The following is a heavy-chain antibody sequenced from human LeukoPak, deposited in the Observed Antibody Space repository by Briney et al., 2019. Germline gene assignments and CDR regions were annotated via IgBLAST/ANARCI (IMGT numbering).Heavy chain of an antibody. CDR2: ISWNSGSI. Sequence: GGSLRLSCAASGFTFDDYAMHWVRQAPGKGLEWVSGISWNSGSIGYADSVKGRFTISRDNSKNTLYLQMNSLRAEDTAVYYCARGDYGSGSYHDYWGQGTLVTVSS. CDR3: ARGDYGSGSYHDY. V-gene: IGHV3-9*01. CDR1: GFTFDDYA. J-gene: IGHJ4*02. D-gene: IGHD3-10*01.